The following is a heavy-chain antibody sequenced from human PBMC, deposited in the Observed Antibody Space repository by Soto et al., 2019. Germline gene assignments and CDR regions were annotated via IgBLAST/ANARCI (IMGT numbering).Heavy chain of an antibody. CDR1: GFTFSSYA. D-gene: IGHD3-10*01. CDR2: ISYDGSNK. J-gene: IGHJ4*02. Sequence: PVGSLRLSCAASGFTFSSYAMHWVRQAPGKGLEWVAVISYDGSNKYYADSVKGRFTISRDNSKNTLYLQMNSLRAEDTAVYYCARDEITMVRGVMAGWGQGTLVTVSS. V-gene: IGHV3-30-3*01. CDR3: ARDEITMVRGVMAG.